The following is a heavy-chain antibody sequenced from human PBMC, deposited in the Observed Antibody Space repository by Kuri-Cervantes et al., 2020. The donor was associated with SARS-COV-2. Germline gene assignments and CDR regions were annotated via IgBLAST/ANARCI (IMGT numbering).Heavy chain of an antibody. CDR1: GFIFSSYW. CDR2: INSDGSST. Sequence: GESLKISCAASGFIFSSYWMHWVRQAPGKGLVWVSRINSDGSSTSYADSVKGRFTISRDNAKNTLYLQMNSLRAEDTAVYYCAREKGYCSSTSCYRNWFDPWGQGTLVTVSS. V-gene: IGHV3-74*01. J-gene: IGHJ5*02. CDR3: AREKGYCSSTSCYRNWFDP. D-gene: IGHD2-2*01.